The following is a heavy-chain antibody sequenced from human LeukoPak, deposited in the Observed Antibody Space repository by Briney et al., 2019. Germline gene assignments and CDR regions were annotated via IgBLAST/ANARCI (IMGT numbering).Heavy chain of an antibody. CDR1: GGSISSSSYY. CDR2: IYYSGST. Sequence: SETLSLTCTVPGGSISSSSYYWGWIRQPPGKGLEWIGSIYYSGSTYYNPSLKSQVTISVDTSKNQFSLKLSSVTAADTAVYYCARPQDLVGATTHDAFDIWGQGTVVTVSS. J-gene: IGHJ3*02. D-gene: IGHD1-26*01. CDR3: ARPQDLVGATTHDAFDI. V-gene: IGHV4-39*01.